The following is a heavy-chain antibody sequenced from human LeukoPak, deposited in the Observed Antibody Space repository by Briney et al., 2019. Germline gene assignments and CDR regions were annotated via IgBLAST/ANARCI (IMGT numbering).Heavy chain of an antibody. CDR2: ISYDGSNK. J-gene: IGHJ4*02. V-gene: IGHV3-30*18. D-gene: IGHD2-21*02. CDR1: GFTFSSYG. Sequence: PGGSLRLSCAASGFTFSSYGMHWVRQAPGKGLEWVAVISYDGSNKYYADSVKGRFTISRDNSKNTLYLQMNSLRAEDTAVYYCAKLVYCGGDCLYEGFDYWGQGTLVTASS. CDR3: AKLVYCGGDCLYEGFDY.